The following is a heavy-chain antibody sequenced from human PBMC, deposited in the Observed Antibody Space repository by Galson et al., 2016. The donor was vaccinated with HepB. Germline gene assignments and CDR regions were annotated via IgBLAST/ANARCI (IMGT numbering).Heavy chain of an antibody. CDR3: AKGHNDILTGYSDY. J-gene: IGHJ4*02. Sequence: SLRLSCAASGLTFTSNGMHWVRQAPGKGLEWVAVISYDGNDKYYADSAKGRFTVSRDNSKSTLYLQMNSLRAEDTAVYYCAKGHNDILTGYSDYWGQGTLVTVSS. D-gene: IGHD3-9*01. CDR1: GLTFTSNG. CDR2: ISYDGNDK. V-gene: IGHV3-30*18.